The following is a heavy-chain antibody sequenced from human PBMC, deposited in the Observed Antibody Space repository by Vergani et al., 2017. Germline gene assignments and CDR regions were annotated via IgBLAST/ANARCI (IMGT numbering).Heavy chain of an antibody. Sequence: QVTLKESGPVLVKPTETLTLTCTVSGFSLSNARMGVSWIRQPPGKALEWLAHIFSNDEKSYSPSLKSRLTISKDTSKSQVVLTMTNMDPVDTATYYCARSIAVAGIKLGYYFDYWGKGTLVTVSS. V-gene: IGHV2-26*01. CDR3: ARSIAVAGIKLGYYFDY. D-gene: IGHD6-19*01. J-gene: IGHJ4*02. CDR1: GFSLSNARMG. CDR2: IFSNDEK.